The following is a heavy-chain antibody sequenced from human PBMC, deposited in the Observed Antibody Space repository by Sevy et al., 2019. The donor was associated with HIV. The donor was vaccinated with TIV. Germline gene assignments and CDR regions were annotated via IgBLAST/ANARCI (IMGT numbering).Heavy chain of an antibody. V-gene: IGHV4-34*01. D-gene: IGHD2-2*01. J-gene: IGHJ3*01. CDR3: ARHCGSTSCSYAFDL. Sequence: SETLSLTCAVYGGSFSGYYWSWIRQPPGKGLEWIGEINHRGSTNYNPSLKSRVTISVDTSKNQFSLTLSSVTAADTAVYYCARHCGSTSCSYAFDLWGQGTMVTVSS. CDR1: GGSFSGYY. CDR2: INHRGST.